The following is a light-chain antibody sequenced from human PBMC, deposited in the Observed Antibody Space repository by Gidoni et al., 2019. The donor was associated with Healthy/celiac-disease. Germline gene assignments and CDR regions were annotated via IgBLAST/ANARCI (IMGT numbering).Light chain of an antibody. J-gene: IGKJ5*01. CDR1: QSISSW. Sequence: DSQMTQSPSTLSASVGDRVTITCRASQSISSWLAWYQQKPGKAPKLLIYKASSLESGVPSRFSGRGSGPDFTLTISSLQPDDFATYYCQQYNSYSPITFGQGTRLEIK. CDR3: QQYNSYSPIT. V-gene: IGKV1-5*03. CDR2: KAS.